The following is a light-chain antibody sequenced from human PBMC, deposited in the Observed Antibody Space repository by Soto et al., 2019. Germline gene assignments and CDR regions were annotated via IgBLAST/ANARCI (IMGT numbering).Light chain of an antibody. CDR1: SSDVGGYNY. CDR3: NSYASSGTLYI. V-gene: IGLV2-14*01. CDR2: DVS. J-gene: IGLJ1*01. Sequence: QSALTQPATVSGSPGQSITISCTGTSSDVGGYNYVSWYQQHPGKAPKLIISDVSNRPSGVSNRFSGSKSGNTASLTISGLQAEDEADYYCNSYASSGTLYIFGTGTKLTVL.